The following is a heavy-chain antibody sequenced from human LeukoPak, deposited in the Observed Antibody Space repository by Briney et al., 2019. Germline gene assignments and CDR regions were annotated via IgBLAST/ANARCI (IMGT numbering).Heavy chain of an antibody. V-gene: IGHV3-7*03. J-gene: IGHJ4*02. CDR2: VKNDGSES. CDR1: GFNFRDHW. D-gene: IGHD6-19*01. CDR3: AKNNGWFHLAQ. Sequence: GGSLRLSCAVSGFNFRDHWMDWVRQAPGRGLEWVGHVKNDGSESYYVDSLKGRFSISRDNTNNALYLQMNSLRVEDTAVYYCAKNNGWFHLAQWGQGTLVTVSS.